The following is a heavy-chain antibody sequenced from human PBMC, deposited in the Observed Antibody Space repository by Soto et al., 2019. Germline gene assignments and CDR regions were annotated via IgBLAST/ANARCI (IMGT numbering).Heavy chain of an antibody. CDR3: ASDITGGIDV. CDR1: GFTFSSYS. D-gene: IGHD1-20*01. Sequence: PGGSLRLSCAASGFTFSSYSMNWVRQAPGKGLEWVASISSSSSYIYHADSVKGRFTISRDNAKNSLYLQMNSLSAEDTAVYYCASDITGGIDVWGQGTTVTVSS. V-gene: IGHV3-21*01. J-gene: IGHJ6*02. CDR2: ISSSSSYI.